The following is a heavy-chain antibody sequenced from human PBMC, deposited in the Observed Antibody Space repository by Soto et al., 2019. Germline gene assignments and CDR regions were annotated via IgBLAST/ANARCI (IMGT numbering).Heavy chain of an antibody. CDR3: AREVGAAPPGMDV. J-gene: IGHJ6*02. CDR2: IKQDGSEK. CDR1: GFTFSSYW. D-gene: IGHD1-26*01. V-gene: IGHV3-7*03. Sequence: GSLRLSCAASGFTFSSYWMSWVRQAPGKGLEWVANIKQDGSEKYYVDSVKGRFTISRDNAKNSLYLQMNSLRAEDTAVYYCAREVGAAPPGMDVWGQGTTVTVSS.